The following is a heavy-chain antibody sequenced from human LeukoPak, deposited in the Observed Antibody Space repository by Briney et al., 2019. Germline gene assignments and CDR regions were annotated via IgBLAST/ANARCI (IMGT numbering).Heavy chain of an antibody. V-gene: IGHV3-7*01. D-gene: IGHD1-26*01. J-gene: IGHJ4*02. CDR3: ARDPGRVFDY. CDR1: GFTLSSSW. CDR2: IKEDGRDK. Sequence: GGSLRLSCAASGFTLSSSWMTWVRQAPGKGLEWVASIKEDGRDKYYVDSVKGRFTISRDNAKSSVYLQMNSLRAEDTAVYYCARDPGRVFDYWGQGALVTVSS.